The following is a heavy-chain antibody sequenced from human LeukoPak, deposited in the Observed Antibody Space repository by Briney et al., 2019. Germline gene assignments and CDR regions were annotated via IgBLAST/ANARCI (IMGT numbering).Heavy chain of an antibody. Sequence: GGSLRLSCAASGFTFDDYAMPWVRQAPGKGPEWVSGISWNSGSIGYADSVKGRFTISRDNAKNSLYLQMNSLRAEDTALYYRAKADTGYSSSWLDYWGQGTLVTVSS. V-gene: IGHV3-9*01. CDR3: AKADTGYSSSWLDY. D-gene: IGHD6-13*01. CDR2: ISWNSGSI. CDR1: GFTFDDYA. J-gene: IGHJ4*02.